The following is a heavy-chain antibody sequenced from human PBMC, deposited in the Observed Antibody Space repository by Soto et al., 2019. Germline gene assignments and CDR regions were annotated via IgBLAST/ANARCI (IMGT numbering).Heavy chain of an antibody. CDR2: ISSSGNTI. D-gene: IGHD3-10*02. CDR1: GFSFSDYY. CDR3: AGGRTIFNGMDV. J-gene: IGHJ6*02. Sequence: ESGGGLVKPGGSLRVSCAASGFSFSDYYMSWIHQAPGKGLEWVSYISSSGNTIYHADSVKGRFTISRDNAKNSLNLQMNSLRDEDTAVYYCAGGRTIFNGMDVWGQGTTVTVSS. V-gene: IGHV3-11*01.